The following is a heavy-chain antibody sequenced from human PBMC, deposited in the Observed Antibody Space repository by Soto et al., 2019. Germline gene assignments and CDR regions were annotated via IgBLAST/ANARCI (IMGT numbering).Heavy chain of an antibody. CDR3: TIVRVADSALDH. J-gene: IGHJ4*02. Sequence: GGSLRLSCVGSGFIFSNNGMHWVRQTRGNGLEWVAFMSYDGSDTFYADSVKGRFTISRDNSKNTLFLHMSNLRAEDTAMYYCTIVRVADSALDHCGQGTLVTVSS. D-gene: IGHD3-10*02. CDR1: GFIFSNNG. CDR2: MSYDGSDT. V-gene: IGHV3-30*02.